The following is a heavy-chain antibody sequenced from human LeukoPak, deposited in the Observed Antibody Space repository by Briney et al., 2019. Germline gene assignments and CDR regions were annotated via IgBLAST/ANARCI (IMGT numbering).Heavy chain of an antibody. D-gene: IGHD7-27*01. V-gene: IGHV4-59*08. CDR3: ARRANWGLHFDY. Sequence: SETLSLTCTVSGGSISSYYWSWIRQPPGKGLEWIGYIYYSGSTNCNPSLKSRVTISVDTSKNQFSLKLSSVTAADTAVYYCARRANWGLHFDYWGQGTLVTVSS. CDR1: GGSISSYY. J-gene: IGHJ4*02. CDR2: IYYSGST.